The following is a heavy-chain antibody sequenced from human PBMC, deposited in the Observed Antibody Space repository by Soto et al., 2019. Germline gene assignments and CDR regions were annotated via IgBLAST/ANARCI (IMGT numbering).Heavy chain of an antibody. J-gene: IGHJ4*02. CDR3: AKETGLVLDY. CDR1: GVTLYDSV. CDR2: ISGSGGST. Sequence: QHAGSLRLSCAASGVTLYDSVMPLARQAPGKGLEWVSAISGSGGSTYYADSVKGRFTISRDNSKNTLYLQMNSLRAEDTAVYYCAKETGLVLDYWGQGTLVTVSS. V-gene: IGHV3-23*01. D-gene: IGHD2-2*01.